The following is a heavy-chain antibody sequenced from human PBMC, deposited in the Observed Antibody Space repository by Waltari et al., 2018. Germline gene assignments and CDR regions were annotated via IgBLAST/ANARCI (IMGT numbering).Heavy chain of an antibody. CDR1: GFPFGNNW. V-gene: IGHV3-7*01. J-gene: IGHJ4*02. Sequence: EVQLVESGGGLVKPGGSLRLSGAASGFPFGNNWMTWVREAPGKGLEWVANINQDGSEKYSVESVKGRFTISRDNAKNSLYLQLNSLRADDTAVYYCTRGGDDSSWYWRNWGQGTLVTVSS. D-gene: IGHD6-13*01. CDR3: TRGGDDSSWYWRN. CDR2: INQDGSEK.